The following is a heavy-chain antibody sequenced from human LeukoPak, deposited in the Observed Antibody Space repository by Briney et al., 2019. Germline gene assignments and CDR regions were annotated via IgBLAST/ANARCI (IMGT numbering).Heavy chain of an antibody. CDR2: ISGSGGRT. J-gene: IGHJ3*02. CDR1: GFTFSSYA. V-gene: IGHV3-23*01. D-gene: IGHD2-2*01. CDR3: AKSDVVVPAARRVWGAFDI. Sequence: PGGSLRLSCSASGFTFSSYAMSWVRQAPGKGLEWVSAISGSGGRTYYADSVKGRFTISRDNSKNTLYLQMNSLRAEDTAVYYCAKSDVVVPAARRVWGAFDIWGQGTMVTVSS.